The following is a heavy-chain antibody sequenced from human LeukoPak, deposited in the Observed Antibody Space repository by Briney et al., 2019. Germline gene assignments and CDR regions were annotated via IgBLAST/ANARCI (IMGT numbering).Heavy chain of an antibody. CDR1: GFTVSSNS. V-gene: IGHV3-53*01. CDR2: IYSDYT. Sequence: GGSLRLSCTVSGFTVSSNSMSWVRQAPGKGLEWVSFIYSDYTHYSDSVKGRFTISRDNSKNTLYLQMNSLRAEDTAVYYCARRAGAYSHPYDYWGQGTLVTVSS. D-gene: IGHD4/OR15-4a*01. J-gene: IGHJ4*02. CDR3: ARRAGAYSHPYDY.